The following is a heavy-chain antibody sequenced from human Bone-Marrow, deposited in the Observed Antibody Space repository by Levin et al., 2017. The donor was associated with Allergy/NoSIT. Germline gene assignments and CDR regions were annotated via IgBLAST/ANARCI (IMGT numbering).Heavy chain of an antibody. J-gene: IGHJ4*01. CDR2: VYYSGGT. CDR1: GGSMNRYF. CDR3: TREESMSGGYLDH. Sequence: SETLSLTCTVSGGSMNRYFWSWIRQPPGKGLEWIGHVYYSGGTSYNTSLKSRVTMSVDTSKNQFSLRLNSVTPADTAVYYCTREESMSGGYLDHWGHGILVTVSS. V-gene: IGHV4-59*01. D-gene: IGHD3-16*01.